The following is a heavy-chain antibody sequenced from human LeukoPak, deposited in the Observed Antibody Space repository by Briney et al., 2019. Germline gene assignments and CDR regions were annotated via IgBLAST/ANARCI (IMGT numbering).Heavy chain of an antibody. V-gene: IGHV1-8*01. D-gene: IGHD3-3*01. CDR3: ARGIWSSHKADYYLDQ. CDR2: MSPNSGDT. Sequence: ASVKVSCKASGYTFTSYDFNWVRQATGQRPEWMGWMSPNSGDTGYAQKFQDRVTVTRDKSASTAYMELSSLRSEDTAVYYCARGIWSSHKADYYLDQWGQGALVAVSS. J-gene: IGHJ4*02. CDR1: GYTFTSYD.